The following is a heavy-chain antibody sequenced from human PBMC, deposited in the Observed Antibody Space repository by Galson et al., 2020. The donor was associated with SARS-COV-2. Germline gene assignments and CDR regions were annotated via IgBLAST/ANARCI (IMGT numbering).Heavy chain of an antibody. CDR3: ASLSIVVVPAADYYYGMDV. J-gene: IGHJ6*02. CDR1: GFTFSSYS. Sequence: TGGSLRLSCAASGFTFSSYSMNWVRQAPGKGLEWVSSISSSSSYIYYADSVKGRFTISRDNAKNSLYLQMNSLRAEDTAVYYCASLSIVVVPAADYYYGMDVWGQGTTVTVSS. V-gene: IGHV3-21*01. D-gene: IGHD2-2*01. CDR2: ISSSSSYI.